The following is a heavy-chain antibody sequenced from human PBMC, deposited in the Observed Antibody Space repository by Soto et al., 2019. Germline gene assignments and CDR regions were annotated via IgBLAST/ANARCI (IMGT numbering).Heavy chain of an antibody. CDR2: IYTSGST. CDR3: ARDSLLAAAGNPIYYYYGMDV. V-gene: IGHV4-4*07. J-gene: IGHJ6*02. Sequence: SETLSLTCTVSGGSISSYYWSWIRQPAGKGLEWIGRIYTSGSTNYNPSLKSRVTMSVDTSKNQFSLKLSSVTAADTAVYYCARDSLLAAAGNPIYYYYGMDVWGQGTTVTVSS. CDR1: GGSISSYY. D-gene: IGHD6-13*01.